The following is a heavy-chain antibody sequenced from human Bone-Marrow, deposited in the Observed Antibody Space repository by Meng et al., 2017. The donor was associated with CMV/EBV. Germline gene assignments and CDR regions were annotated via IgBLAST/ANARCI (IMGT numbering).Heavy chain of an antibody. CDR2: IYPGDSDT. CDR1: GYSFTSYW. V-gene: IGHV5-51*01. J-gene: IGHJ6*01. Sequence: GGSLRLSCKGSGYSFTSYWIGWVRQMPGKGLEWMGIIYPGDSDTRYSPSFQGQVTISADKSISTAYLQWSSLKASDTAMYYCARQRRLWFGELSSHRYYYGMDVWGQGTTVTGSS. CDR3: ARQRRLWFGELSSHRYYYGMDV. D-gene: IGHD3-10*01.